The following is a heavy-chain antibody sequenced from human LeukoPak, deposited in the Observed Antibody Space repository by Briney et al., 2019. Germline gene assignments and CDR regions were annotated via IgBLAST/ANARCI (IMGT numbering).Heavy chain of an antibody. CDR1: GFTFDDYA. D-gene: IGHD6-13*01. J-gene: IGHJ4*02. CDR2: ISWNSGSI. Sequence: PGGSLRLSCAASGFTFDDYAMHWVRQAPGKGLEWVSGISWNSGSIGYADSVKGRFTISRDNAKNSLYLQMNSLRAEDTALYYCAKDIGYSSSWYYFDYWGQGTLVTVFS. V-gene: IGHV3-9*01. CDR3: AKDIGYSSSWYYFDY.